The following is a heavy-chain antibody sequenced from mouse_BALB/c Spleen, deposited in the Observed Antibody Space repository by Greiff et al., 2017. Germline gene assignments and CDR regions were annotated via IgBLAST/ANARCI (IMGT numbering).Heavy chain of an antibody. CDR3: ARDGNYFDV. V-gene: IGHV7-3*02. CDR2: IRNKANGYTT. CDR1: GFTFTDYY. J-gene: IGHJ1*01. Sequence: EVKLMESGGGLVQPGGSLRLSCATSGFTFTDYYMSWVRQPPGKALEWLGFIRNKANGYTTEYSASVKGRFTISRDNSQSILYLQMNTLRAEDSATYYCARDGNYFDVWGAGTTVTVSS. D-gene: IGHD2-1*01.